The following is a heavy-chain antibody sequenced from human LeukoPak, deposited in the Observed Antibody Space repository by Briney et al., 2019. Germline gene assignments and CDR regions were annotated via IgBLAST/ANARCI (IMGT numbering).Heavy chain of an antibody. CDR2: ISYDGSNK. CDR3: ATPPSMFDY. V-gene: IGHV3-30-3*01. Sequence: GGSLRLSCAASGFTFSSYAVHWVRQAPGKGLEWVAVISYDGSNKYYADSVKGRFTISRDNSKNTLYLQMNSLRAEDTAVYYCATPPSMFDYWGQGTLVTVSS. J-gene: IGHJ4*02. CDR1: GFTFSSYA.